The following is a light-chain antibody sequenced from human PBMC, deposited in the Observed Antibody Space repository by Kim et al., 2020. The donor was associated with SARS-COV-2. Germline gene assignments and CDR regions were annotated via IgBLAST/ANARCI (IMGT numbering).Light chain of an antibody. J-gene: IGKJ4*01. Sequence: DIQMTQSPSSLAASVGDRVTITCRASQSINAYLNWYQQKPGKAPKLLIYAASTLQSGVPSRFSGSGSGTDFTLTITSLQPEDFATYYCQQSQTAPLLTFGGGTKLAI. CDR2: AAS. CDR1: QSINAY. CDR3: QQSQTAPLLT. V-gene: IGKV1-39*01.